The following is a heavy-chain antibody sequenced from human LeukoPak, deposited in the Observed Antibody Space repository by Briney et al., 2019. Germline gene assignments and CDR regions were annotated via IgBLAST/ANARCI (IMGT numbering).Heavy chain of an antibody. CDR1: GGSISSYY. V-gene: IGHV4-59*08. CDR2: IYYSGST. J-gene: IGHJ3*02. CDR3: ARHGDAFDI. Sequence: SETLSLTCTVSGGSISSYYWSWIRQPPGKGLEWIGYIYYSGSTNYNPSLKSRVAISVDTSKNQFSLKLSSVTAADTAVYYCARHGDAFDIWGQGTMVTVSS.